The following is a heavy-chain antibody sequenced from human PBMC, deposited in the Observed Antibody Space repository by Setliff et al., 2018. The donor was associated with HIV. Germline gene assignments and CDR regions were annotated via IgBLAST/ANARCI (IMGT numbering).Heavy chain of an antibody. Sequence: KSSETLSLTCAVYGGSFSGYYWGWIRQPPGKGLEWIGEINHSGSTNYNPSLKSRVTISVDTSKNQFSLKLSSVTAADTAVYYCAREDKVAGTYYWGQGTLVTVSS. D-gene: IGHD6-19*01. V-gene: IGHV4-34*01. J-gene: IGHJ4*02. CDR1: GGSFSGYY. CDR2: INHSGST. CDR3: AREDKVAGTYY.